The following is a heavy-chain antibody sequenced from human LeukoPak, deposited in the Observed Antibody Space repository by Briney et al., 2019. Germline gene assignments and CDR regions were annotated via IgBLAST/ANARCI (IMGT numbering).Heavy chain of an antibody. Sequence: ASVTVSFKASGYTFTSYYMHWVRQATGQGLEWMGWINPNSGGTNYAQKFQGRVTMTRDTSISTAYMELSGLRSEDTAVYYCARGYSSSWNWFDPWGQGTLVTVSS. J-gene: IGHJ5*02. CDR2: INPNSGGT. CDR1: GYTFTSYY. V-gene: IGHV1-2*02. CDR3: ARGYSSSWNWFDP. D-gene: IGHD6-13*01.